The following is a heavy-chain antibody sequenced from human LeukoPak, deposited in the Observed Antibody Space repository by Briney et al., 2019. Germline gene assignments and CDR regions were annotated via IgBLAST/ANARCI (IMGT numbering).Heavy chain of an antibody. D-gene: IGHD2-2*01. CDR2: INPSGGGT. J-gene: IGHJ4*02. CDR3: GRVNVAVGMNYFGN. Sequence: ASVKVSCKASGYTFIDYYMHWVRQAPGQGLECMGIINPSGGGTTYEQKFQGRVTMTRDTSTSTVFMGLSSLRSEDTAVYYCGRVNVAVGMNYFGNWGQGTLVTVSS. CDR1: GYTFIDYY. V-gene: IGHV1-46*01.